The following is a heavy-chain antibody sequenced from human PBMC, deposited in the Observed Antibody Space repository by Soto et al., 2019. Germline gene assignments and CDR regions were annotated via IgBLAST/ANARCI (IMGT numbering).Heavy chain of an antibody. J-gene: IGHJ6*02. V-gene: IGHV3-23*01. D-gene: IGHD2-2*01. Sequence: GGSLRLSCAASGFTFSSYAMSWVRQAPGKGLEWVSAISGSGGSTYYADSVKGRFTISRAISKNTLNLQMNSLRAEDTAVYYCAKDRVVSCSSTSCYVTYYYYGMDVWGQGTTVTVSS. CDR1: GFTFSSYA. CDR2: ISGSGGST. CDR3: AKDRVVSCSSTSCYVTYYYYGMDV.